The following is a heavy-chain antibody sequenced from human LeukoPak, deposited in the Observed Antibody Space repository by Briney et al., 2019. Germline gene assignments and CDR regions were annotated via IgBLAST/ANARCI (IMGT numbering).Heavy chain of an antibody. Sequence: GGSLRLSCAASGFTFSSYAMSWVRQAPGKGLEWVSAISGSGGSTYYADSVKGRFTISRDNSKNTLYLQMNSLRAEDTAVYYRANPHKAASRSYFDYWGQGTLVTVSS. CDR3: ANPHKAASRSYFDY. J-gene: IGHJ4*02. CDR2: ISGSGGST. V-gene: IGHV3-23*01. CDR1: GFTFSSYA. D-gene: IGHD2-15*01.